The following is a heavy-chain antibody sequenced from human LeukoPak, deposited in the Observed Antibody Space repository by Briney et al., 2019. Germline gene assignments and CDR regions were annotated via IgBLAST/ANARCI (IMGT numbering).Heavy chain of an antibody. Sequence: GGSLRLSCAASGFTFSSYGMHWVRQAPGKGLEWVAFIRYDGSNKYYSDSVKGRFTISRDDSRNTLFLHMSSLKAEDTAIYYCARVGDHFHWFLDLWGRGTLVGVSS. CDR2: IRYDGSNK. CDR3: ARVGDHFHWFLDL. D-gene: IGHD2-21*01. CDR1: GFTFSSYG. V-gene: IGHV3-30*02. J-gene: IGHJ2*01.